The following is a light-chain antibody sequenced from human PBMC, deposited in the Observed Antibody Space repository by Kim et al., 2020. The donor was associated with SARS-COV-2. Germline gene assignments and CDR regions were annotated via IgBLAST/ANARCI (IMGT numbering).Light chain of an antibody. Sequence: QSVLTQPPSVSGAPGQRVTISCIGAGSDVHRYQHLPGTAPKLLIYGNTNRPSGVPDRFSGSKSGTSASLDITGLQAEDEADFYCQSYDSSLSAWVFGGGTKLTVL. V-gene: IGLV1-40*01. J-gene: IGLJ3*02. CDR3: QSYDSSLSAWV. CDR2: GNT. CDR1: GAGSD.